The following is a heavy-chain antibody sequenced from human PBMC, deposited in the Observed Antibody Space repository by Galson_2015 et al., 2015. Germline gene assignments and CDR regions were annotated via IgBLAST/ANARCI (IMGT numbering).Heavy chain of an antibody. CDR1: GFTVSSNY. Sequence: SLRLSCAASGFTVSSNYMSWVRQAPGKGLEWVSVIYSGGSTYYADSVKGRFTISRDNSKNTLYLQMNSLRAEDTAVYYCASIPYDYIWGSYPDAFDYWGQGTLVTVSS. V-gene: IGHV3-53*01. CDR2: IYSGGST. D-gene: IGHD3-16*02. J-gene: IGHJ4*02. CDR3: ASIPYDYIWGSYPDAFDY.